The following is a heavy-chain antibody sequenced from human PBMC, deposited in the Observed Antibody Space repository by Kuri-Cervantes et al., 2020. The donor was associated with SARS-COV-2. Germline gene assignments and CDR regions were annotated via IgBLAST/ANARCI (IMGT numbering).Heavy chain of an antibody. V-gene: IGHV1-2*02. J-gene: IGHJ4*02. CDR2: INPNSGGT. CDR3: ARDLVDGFPLYYFDY. CDR1: GYTFTGYY. D-gene: IGHD5-24*01. Sequence: ASVKVSCKASGYTFTGYYMHWVRQAPGQGLEWMGWINPNSGGTNYAQKFQGRVTMTRDTSISTAYMELSSLRSEDTAVYYCARDLVDGFPLYYFDYWGQGTLVTVSS.